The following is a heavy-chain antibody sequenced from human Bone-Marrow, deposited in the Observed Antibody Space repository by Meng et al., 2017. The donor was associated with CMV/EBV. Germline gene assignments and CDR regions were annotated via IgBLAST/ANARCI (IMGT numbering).Heavy chain of an antibody. Sequence: ASVKVSCKASGYTFTGYYMHWVRQAPGQGLEWMGWINPNSGGTNYAQKFQGRVTMTRDTSIRTAYMELSRLRSDDTAVYYCARVRQIVVVPEYYFDYWGQGTLATVSS. V-gene: IGHV1-2*02. CDR1: GYTFTGYY. CDR3: ARVRQIVVVPEYYFDY. D-gene: IGHD2-2*01. CDR2: INPNSGGT. J-gene: IGHJ4*02.